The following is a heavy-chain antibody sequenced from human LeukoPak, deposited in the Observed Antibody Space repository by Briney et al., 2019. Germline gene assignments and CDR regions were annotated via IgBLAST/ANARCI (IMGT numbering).Heavy chain of an antibody. CDR2: VHCSGNT. J-gene: IGHJ3*02. V-gene: IGHV4-39*01. D-gene: IGHD6-13*01. CDR3: ARHSDNIAAGTPHAFDI. Sequence: SETLSLTCTVSGGSISSCGYYWGWIRQPPGRGLEWIGSVHCSGNTYYNPSLKSRVTISVDTSKKQVYVKLSSVTAADTAVYYCARHSDNIAAGTPHAFDIWGQGTMVTVSS. CDR1: GGSISSCGYY.